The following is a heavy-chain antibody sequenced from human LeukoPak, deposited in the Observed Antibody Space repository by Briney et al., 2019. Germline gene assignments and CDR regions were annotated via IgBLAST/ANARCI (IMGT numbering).Heavy chain of an antibody. CDR2: IHNDAATT. V-gene: IGHV3-23*03. CDR1: GFGFGAYA. D-gene: IGHD2/OR15-2a*01. Sequence: GGSLTLSCAASGFGFGAYALIWVRQAPGKGLEWVSLIHNDAATTYYADSVRGRFTVSRDNSKNTLYLEMNSLRAENTAVYYCAKGKGGTSFNYCFDYWGQGTPVSVSS. CDR3: AKGKGGTSFNYCFDY. J-gene: IGHJ4*02.